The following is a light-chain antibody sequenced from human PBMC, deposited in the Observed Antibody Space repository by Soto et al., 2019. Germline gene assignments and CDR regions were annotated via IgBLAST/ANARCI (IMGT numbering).Light chain of an antibody. Sequence: IVMTQSPATLSVSPGERATLSCRASQGIGSTLAWYQQKPGQTPRLLIYDSSTRATGIPARFSGIGSGTEFTLIISSLQSEDSAIYYCQQYSSWPFTFGPGTKVAIE. CDR1: QGIGST. V-gene: IGKV3-15*01. CDR3: QQYSSWPFT. J-gene: IGKJ3*01. CDR2: DSS.